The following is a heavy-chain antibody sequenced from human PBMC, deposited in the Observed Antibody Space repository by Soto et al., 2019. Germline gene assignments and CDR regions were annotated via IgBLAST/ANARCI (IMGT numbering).Heavy chain of an antibody. CDR1: GGTFGSYA. D-gene: IGHD2-2*01. J-gene: IGHJ6*02. CDR3: AREAPYCTSATCPKFYDMDV. CDR2: IIPILNSP. Sequence: QGQLVQSGAEVKKPGSAVKVSCKASGGTFGSYAITWVRRAPGQGLEWVGGIIPILNSPAYAQKFRARVVITADEITNTAYMELNSLRIDDTAVYYCAREAPYCTSATCPKFYDMDVWGQGTTVTVAS. V-gene: IGHV1-69*01.